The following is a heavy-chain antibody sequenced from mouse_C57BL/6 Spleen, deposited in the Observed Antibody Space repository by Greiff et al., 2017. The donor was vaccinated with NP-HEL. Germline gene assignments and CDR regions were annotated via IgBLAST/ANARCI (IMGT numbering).Heavy chain of an antibody. CDR2: IDPSDSET. D-gene: IGHD1-1*01. CDR3: ARGDYYGSHYFDY. CDR1: GYTFTSYW. V-gene: IGHV1-52*01. J-gene: IGHJ2*01. Sequence: VQLQQSGAELVRPGSSVKLSCKASGYTFTSYWMHWVKQRPIQGLEWIGNIDPSDSETHYNQKFKDKATLTVDKSSSTAYMQLSSLTSEDSAVYYCARGDYYGSHYFDYWGQGTTLTVSS.